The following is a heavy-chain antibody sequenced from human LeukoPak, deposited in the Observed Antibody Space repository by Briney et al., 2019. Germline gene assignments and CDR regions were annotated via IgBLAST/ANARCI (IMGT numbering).Heavy chain of an antibody. Sequence: ASVKVSCKTSGYAFTSYGISWVRQAPGQGLEWMGWISVYNGNTNYAQKLQGRVTLTTDTSTNTAYMELRSLRSDDTAVYYCVVSLVTSYYFYGMDVWGQGTTVIVSS. CDR3: VVSLVTSYYFYGMDV. J-gene: IGHJ6*02. CDR1: GYAFTSYG. CDR2: ISVYNGNT. V-gene: IGHV1-18*01.